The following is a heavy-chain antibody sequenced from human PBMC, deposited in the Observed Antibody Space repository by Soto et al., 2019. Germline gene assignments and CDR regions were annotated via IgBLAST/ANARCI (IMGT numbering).Heavy chain of an antibody. J-gene: IGHJ4*02. V-gene: IGHV3-30-3*01. D-gene: IGHD6-13*01. CDR1: GFTFSSYA. CDR3: ASAPGIAAAGTFDY. CDR2: ISYDGSNK. Sequence: PGGSLRLSCAAFGFTFSSYAMHWVRQAPGKGLEWVAVISYDGSNKYYADSVKGRFTISRDNSKNTLYLQMNSLRAEDTAVYYCASAPGIAAAGTFDYWGQGTPVTVSS.